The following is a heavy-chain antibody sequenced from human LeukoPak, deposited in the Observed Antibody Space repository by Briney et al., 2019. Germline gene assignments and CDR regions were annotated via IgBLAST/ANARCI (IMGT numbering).Heavy chain of an antibody. CDR1: GGTFSSYA. CDR2: IIPIFGTA. V-gene: IGHV1-69*05. D-gene: IGHD6-19*01. Sequence: SVKVSCKASGGTFSSYAISWVRQAPGQGLEWMGGIIPIFGTANYAQKFQGRVTITTDESTSTAYMELSSLRSEDTAAYYCAREKIAVAGYFDYWGQGTLVTVSS. CDR3: AREKIAVAGYFDY. J-gene: IGHJ4*02.